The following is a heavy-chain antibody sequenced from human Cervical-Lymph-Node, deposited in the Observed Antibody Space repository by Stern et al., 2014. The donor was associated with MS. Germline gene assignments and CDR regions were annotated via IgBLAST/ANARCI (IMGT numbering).Heavy chain of an antibody. CDR2: IVAGSGNT. CDR3: AADGYGDYVDYYYGMDV. V-gene: IGHV1-58*01. Sequence: QLVQSGPEVKKPGTSVRVSCKASGFTSTISAVQWVRQARGQRLEWIGWIVAGSGNTNYAKKFQERVTITRDMSTSTAYMELSSLKSEDTAVYYCAADGYGDYVDYYYGMDVWGQGTTVTVSS. D-gene: IGHD4-17*01. CDR1: GFTSTISA. J-gene: IGHJ6*02.